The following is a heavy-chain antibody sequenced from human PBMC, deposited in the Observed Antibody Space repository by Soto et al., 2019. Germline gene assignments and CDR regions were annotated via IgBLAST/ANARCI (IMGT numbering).Heavy chain of an antibody. J-gene: IGHJ5*02. CDR2: INPNSGGT. V-gene: IGHV1-2*04. CDR3: ARLVDKAMVCGFDP. CDR1: GYTFTGYY. D-gene: IGHD5-18*01. Sequence: ASVKVSCKASGYTFTGYYMHWVLQAPGQGLEWMGWINPNSGGTNYAQKFQGWVTMTRDTSISTAYMELSRLRSDDTAVYYCARLVDKAMVCGFDPWGKATLVTLSS.